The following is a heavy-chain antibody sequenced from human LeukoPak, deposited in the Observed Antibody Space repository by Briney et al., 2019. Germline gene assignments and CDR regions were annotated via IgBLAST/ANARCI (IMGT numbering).Heavy chain of an antibody. Sequence: GGSLRLSCAASGFTFSSYAMSWVRQAPGKGLEWVSAISGSGGSTYYAGSVKGRFTISRDNSKNTLYLQMNSLRAEDTAVYYCAKGYYDSSGYYHFDYWGQGTLVTVSS. J-gene: IGHJ4*02. CDR3: AKGYYDSSGYYHFDY. CDR2: ISGSGGST. V-gene: IGHV3-23*01. D-gene: IGHD3-22*01. CDR1: GFTFSSYA.